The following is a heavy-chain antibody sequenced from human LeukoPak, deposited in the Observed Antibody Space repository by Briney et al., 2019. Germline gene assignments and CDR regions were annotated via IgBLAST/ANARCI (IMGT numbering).Heavy chain of an antibody. CDR3: TRDSGRFRLDY. Sequence: PGGSLRLSCAASGFTFSSSWMNWVRQAPGKGLEWVASINEDGSEKYYVDSVKGRFTVSRDNAKNSLYLQMNSLRVEDTAVYYCTRDSGRFRLDYWGQGTLVTVSS. D-gene: IGHD6-19*01. J-gene: IGHJ4*02. CDR1: GFTFSSSW. CDR2: INEDGSEK. V-gene: IGHV3-7*01.